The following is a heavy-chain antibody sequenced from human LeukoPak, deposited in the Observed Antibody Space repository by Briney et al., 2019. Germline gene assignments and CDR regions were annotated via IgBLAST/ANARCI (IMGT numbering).Heavy chain of an antibody. D-gene: IGHD5-18*01. Sequence: PEALSLTCTVSVGSITSAYWSWIREPLGAGLEWIGYIYYSGSTNYNPSLKSRVTISVDTSKIQFSLKLSSVTAADTAVYYCARGGRYSYGNFDDWGQGTLVTVSS. CDR3: ARGGRYSYGNFDD. J-gene: IGHJ4*02. V-gene: IGHV4-59*01. CDR2: IYYSGST. CDR1: VGSITSAY.